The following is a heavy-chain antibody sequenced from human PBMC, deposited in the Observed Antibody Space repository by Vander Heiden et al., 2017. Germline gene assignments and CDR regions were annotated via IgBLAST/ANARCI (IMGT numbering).Heavy chain of an antibody. D-gene: IGHD3-3*01. CDR2: INPSGGSP. Sequence: QVQLVQSGAEVKKPGASVKVSCRASGYTFTSYYMNWVRQAPGQGLECMGIINPSGGSPSYAQKFQDRVTMTRDTSTSTVYMELRSLRSEDTAVYYCARVGYDFWSGYLDYWGQGTLVTVSS. J-gene: IGHJ4*02. CDR3: ARVGYDFWSGYLDY. CDR1: GYTFTSYY. V-gene: IGHV1-46*01.